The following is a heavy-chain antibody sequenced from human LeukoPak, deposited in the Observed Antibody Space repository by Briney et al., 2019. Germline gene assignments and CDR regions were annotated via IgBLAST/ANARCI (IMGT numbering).Heavy chain of an antibody. Sequence: GGSLRLSCAASGFTFSSYAMHCVRQAPGKGLEYVSAISSNGGSTYYANSVKGRFTISRDNSKNTLYLQMGSLRAEDMAVYYCARGIAAAGMARWGQGTLVTVSS. CDR2: ISSNGGST. J-gene: IGHJ4*02. CDR3: ARGIAAAGMAR. CDR1: GFTFSSYA. V-gene: IGHV3-64*01. D-gene: IGHD6-13*01.